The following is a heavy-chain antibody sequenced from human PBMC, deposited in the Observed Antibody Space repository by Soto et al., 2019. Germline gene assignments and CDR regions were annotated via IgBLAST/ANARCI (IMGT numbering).Heavy chain of an antibody. CDR2: IYPGDSDT. V-gene: IGHV5-51*01. D-gene: IGHD4-17*01. J-gene: IGHJ6*02. CDR1: GYSFTSYW. Sequence: PGESLKISCKGSGYSFTSYWIGWVRQMPGKSLEWMGIIYPGDSDTRYSPSFQGQVTISADKSISTAYLQWSSLKASDTAMYYCARHVPGGDYRETNYYYGMDVWGRGTTVTVSS. CDR3: ARHVPGGDYRETNYYYGMDV.